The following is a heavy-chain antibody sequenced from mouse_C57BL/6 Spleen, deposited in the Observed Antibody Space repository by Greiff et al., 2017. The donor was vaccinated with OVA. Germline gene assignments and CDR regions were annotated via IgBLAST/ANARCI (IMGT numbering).Heavy chain of an antibody. CDR2: INPNYGTT. D-gene: IGHD1-1*01. CDR1: GYSFTDYN. Sequence: VQLKESGPELVKPGASVKISCKASGYSFTDYNMNWVKQSNGKSLEWIGVINPNYGTTSYNQKFKGKATLTVDQSSSTAYMQLNSLTSDDSAVDYCARELLRGGYFDDWGQGTTLTVSS. CDR3: ARELLRGGYFDD. V-gene: IGHV1-39*01. J-gene: IGHJ2*01.